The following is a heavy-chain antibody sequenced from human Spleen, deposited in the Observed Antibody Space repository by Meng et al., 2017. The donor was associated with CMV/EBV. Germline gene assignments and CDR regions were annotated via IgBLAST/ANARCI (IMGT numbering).Heavy chain of an antibody. CDR2: INHSGST. Sequence: PSGSLSLTCAVYGGSFSGYCWSWIRQPPGKGLEWIGEINHSGSTTYNPSLKSRLTIFANTSDNHFPLMLSTVTAADTAVYYCARAATGGWFDPWGQGTLVTVSS. D-gene: IGHD2-15*01. V-gene: IGHV4-34*01. J-gene: IGHJ5*02. CDR1: GGSFSGYC. CDR3: ARAATGGWFDP.